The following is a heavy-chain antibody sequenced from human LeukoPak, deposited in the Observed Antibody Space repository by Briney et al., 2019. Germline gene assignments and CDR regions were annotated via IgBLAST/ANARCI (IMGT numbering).Heavy chain of an antibody. D-gene: IGHD6-19*01. Sequence: SETLSLTCTVSGGSISSYYWSWIRQPPGKGLEWIGYIYYSGSTNYNPSLKSRVTISVDTSKNQFSLKLSSVTAADTAVYYWARVFGYSSGWYRGNAFDIWGQGTMVTVSS. CDR1: GGSISSYY. CDR3: ARVFGYSSGWYRGNAFDI. V-gene: IGHV4-59*01. J-gene: IGHJ3*02. CDR2: IYYSGST.